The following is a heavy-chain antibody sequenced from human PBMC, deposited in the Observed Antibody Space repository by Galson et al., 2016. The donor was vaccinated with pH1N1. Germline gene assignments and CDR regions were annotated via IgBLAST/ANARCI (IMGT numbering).Heavy chain of an antibody. CDR3: VRGVGIAAAA. V-gene: IGHV3-7*01. CDR2: IKQDGSEK. J-gene: IGHJ5*02. D-gene: IGHD6-13*01. Sequence: SLRLSCAASGFTFSSYWMNWVRQAPGKGLEWVANIKQDGSEKYYVDSVKGRFTIARDNAKNSLYLQMNSLSAEDTAVYYCVRGVGIAAAAWGQGTLVTVSS. CDR1: GFTFSSYW.